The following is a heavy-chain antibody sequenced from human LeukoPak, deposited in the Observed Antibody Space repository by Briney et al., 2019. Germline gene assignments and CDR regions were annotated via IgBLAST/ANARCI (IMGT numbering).Heavy chain of an antibody. CDR1: GGSISSSNW. V-gene: IGHV4-4*02. Sequence: PSGTLSLTCAVSGGSISSSNWWSWVRQLPGKGLEWIGEIYHGGSTNYNPSLKSRVTISVDKSKNQFSLKLSSVTAADTAVYYCARGREEYSSGWFRFDYWGQGTLVTVSS. CDR2: IYHGGST. D-gene: IGHD6-19*01. CDR3: ARGREEYSSGWFRFDY. J-gene: IGHJ4*02.